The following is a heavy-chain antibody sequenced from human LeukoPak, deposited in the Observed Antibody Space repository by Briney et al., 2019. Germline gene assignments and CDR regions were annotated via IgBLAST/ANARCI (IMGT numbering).Heavy chain of an antibody. CDR3: AKYRYSYGDLDY. D-gene: IGHD5-18*01. V-gene: IGHV3-23*01. J-gene: IGHJ4*02. CDR1: EFTFNNYA. CDR2: ITVSGGDT. Sequence: PGGSLRLSCAASEFTFNNYAMSWVRQAPGKWLEWVSAITVSGGDTYHADSVKGRFTISRHNAKNTRYLQMNSLRAEDTAVYYCAKYRYSYGDLDYWGQGTLVTVSS.